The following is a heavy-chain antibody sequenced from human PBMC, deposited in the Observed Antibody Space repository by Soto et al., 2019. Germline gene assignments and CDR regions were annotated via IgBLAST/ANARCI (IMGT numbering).Heavy chain of an antibody. CDR2: ISAYNGYT. CDR1: GYRFTSYG. Sequence: ASVKVSCKASGYRFTSYGISWVRQAPGHGLEWLGWISAYNGYTNYAQNLQGRVTLTTDTSTNTVYMKLRSLRSDDTAVYYCARDGITYCGGDCYSYYWGQGTLVTVSS. D-gene: IGHD2-21*01. V-gene: IGHV1-18*01. CDR3: ARDGITYCGGDCYSYY. J-gene: IGHJ4*02.